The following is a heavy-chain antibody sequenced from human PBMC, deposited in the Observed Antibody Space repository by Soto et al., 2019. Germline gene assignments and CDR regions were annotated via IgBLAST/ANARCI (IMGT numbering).Heavy chain of an antibody. CDR2: ISGSGGST. D-gene: IGHD3-22*01. Sequence: EVPLLESGGGLVQPGGSLRLSCAASGFTFSSYAMSWVRQAPGKGLEWVSTISGSGGSTYYADSVKGRFTISRDNSKNTLYLQMNSLRDEDTAVYYCAKDGDYYDSSGYYRYWYFDLWGRGTLVTVSS. CDR1: GFTFSSYA. V-gene: IGHV3-23*01. J-gene: IGHJ2*01. CDR3: AKDGDYYDSSGYYRYWYFDL.